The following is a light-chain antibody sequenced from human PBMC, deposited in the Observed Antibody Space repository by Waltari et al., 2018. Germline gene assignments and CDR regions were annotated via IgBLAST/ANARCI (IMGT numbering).Light chain of an antibody. J-gene: IGKJ4*01. CDR1: QDISNY. CDR3: LQYNSYPLT. CDR2: DTS. V-gene: IGKV1-17*03. Sequence: DIQMTQSPSAMSASVGDRLTITCRASQDISNYLAWFQQKPGTVPKGLIYDTSNLQSGVPSRFRGSGFGTEFTLTISSLQPEDFATYYCLQYNSYPLTFGGGTKVEIK.